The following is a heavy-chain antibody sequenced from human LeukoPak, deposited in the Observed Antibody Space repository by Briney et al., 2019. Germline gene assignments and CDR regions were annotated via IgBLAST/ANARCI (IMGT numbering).Heavy chain of an antibody. CDR3: ARDSVLFPNWFDP. V-gene: IGHV1-69*13. D-gene: IGHD2-21*01. CDR2: IIPIFGTA. Sequence: SVKVSCKASGGTFTSYAISWVRQAPGQGLEWMGGIIPIFGTANYAQKFQGRVTITADESTSTAYMELSSLRSEDTAVYYCARDSVLFPNWFDPWGQGTLVTVSS. J-gene: IGHJ5*02. CDR1: GGTFTSYA.